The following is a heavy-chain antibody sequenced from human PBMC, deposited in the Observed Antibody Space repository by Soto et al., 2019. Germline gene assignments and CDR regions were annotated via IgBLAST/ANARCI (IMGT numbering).Heavy chain of an antibody. V-gene: IGHV3-30*18. J-gene: IGHJ4*02. CDR3: AKDYRRRGSGWSYYFDY. CDR1: GFTFSSYG. Sequence: GGSLRLSCAASGFTFSSYGMHWVRQAPGKGLEWVAVISYDGSNKYYADSVKGRFTISRDNSKNTLYLQMNSLRAEDTAVYYCAKDYRRRGSGWSYYFDYWGQGTLVTVSS. CDR2: ISYDGSNK. D-gene: IGHD6-19*01.